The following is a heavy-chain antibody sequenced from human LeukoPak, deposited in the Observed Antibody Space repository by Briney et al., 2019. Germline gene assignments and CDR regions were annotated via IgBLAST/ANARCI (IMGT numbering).Heavy chain of an antibody. D-gene: IGHD3-9*01. J-gene: IGHJ4*02. V-gene: IGHV3-30*18. Sequence: PGGSLRLSCAASGFTFSSYGMHWVRQAPGKGLEWVAVISYDGSNKYYADSVKGRFTISRDNSKNTLYLQMNSLRAEDTAVYYCAKDDSGYFDWSPFDYWGQGTLVTVSS. CDR1: GFTFSSYG. CDR3: AKDDSGYFDWSPFDY. CDR2: ISYDGSNK.